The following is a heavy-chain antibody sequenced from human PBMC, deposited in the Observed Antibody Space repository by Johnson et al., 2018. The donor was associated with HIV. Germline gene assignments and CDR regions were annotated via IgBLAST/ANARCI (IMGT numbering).Heavy chain of an antibody. J-gene: IGHJ3*02. V-gene: IGHV3-9*01. Sequence: VQLVESGGGLVQPGRSLRLSCAASGFTFDDYAMHWVRQAPGKGLAWVSGISWNRGTIGYADSVKGRFTISRDNAKNSLYLQMNSLRTEDTALYYCAKDSSSLWFGELFDAFDIWGQGTMVTVSS. D-gene: IGHD3-10*01. CDR3: AKDSSSLWFGELFDAFDI. CDR2: ISWNRGTI. CDR1: GFTFDDYA.